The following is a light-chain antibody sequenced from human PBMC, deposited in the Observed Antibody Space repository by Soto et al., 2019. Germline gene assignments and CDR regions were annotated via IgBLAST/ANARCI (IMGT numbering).Light chain of an antibody. V-gene: IGLV2-14*01. J-gene: IGLJ1*01. Sequence: QSVLTQPASVSGSPGQSITISCTATSSDVGGYSSVSWYQQHPGKAPKLMIYDVTNRPSGVSNRFSGSKSGNTASLTISGLQVEDEADYYCSSYTSSSLYVFGTGTKLTVL. CDR2: DVT. CDR1: SSDVGGYSS. CDR3: SSYTSSSLYV.